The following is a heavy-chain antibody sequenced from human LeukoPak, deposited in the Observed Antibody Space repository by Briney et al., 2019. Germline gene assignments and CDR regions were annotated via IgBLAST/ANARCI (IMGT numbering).Heavy chain of an antibody. D-gene: IGHD2-15*01. V-gene: IGHV4-34*01. J-gene: IGHJ5*02. Sequence: PSETLSLTCAVYGGSFSGYYWSWIRQPPGRGLEWIGEINHSGSTNYNPSLKSRVTISVDTSKNQSSLKLSSVTAADTAVYYCASWVVAATPEHWFDPWGQGTLVTVSS. CDR3: ASWVVAATPEHWFDP. CDR2: INHSGST. CDR1: GGSFSGYY.